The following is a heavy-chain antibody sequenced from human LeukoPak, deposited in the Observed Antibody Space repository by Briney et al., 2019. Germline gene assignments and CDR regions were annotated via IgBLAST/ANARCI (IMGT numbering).Heavy chain of an antibody. Sequence: PSETLSLTCSVSGDSIINSYFWAWIRQPPGKGLEWIGSMYYKGSTYYNLSLKSRVTISVDTSKNHFSLKLNSVTAADTAVYYCASTRYDYGDYWGQGTLVTVSS. J-gene: IGHJ4*02. CDR1: GDSIINSYF. D-gene: IGHD3-9*01. CDR3: ASTRYDYGDY. V-gene: IGHV4-39*07. CDR2: MYYKGST.